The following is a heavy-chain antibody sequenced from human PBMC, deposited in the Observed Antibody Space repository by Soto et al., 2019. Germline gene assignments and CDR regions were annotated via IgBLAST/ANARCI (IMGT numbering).Heavy chain of an antibody. CDR3: ARGIATGQLEP. D-gene: IGHD2-15*01. CDR1: GYTFTRYT. CDR2: INPDNGNT. J-gene: IGHJ5*02. V-gene: IGHV1-3*01. Sequence: QVQLVQSGAEVKKPGASVKISCKASGYTFTRYTMNWVRQAPGQRLEWMGWINPDNGNTKSSQKFQDRVIITRDTSASTAYMDLSSLRSDDTAVYYCARGIATGQLEPWGQGTLVTVSS.